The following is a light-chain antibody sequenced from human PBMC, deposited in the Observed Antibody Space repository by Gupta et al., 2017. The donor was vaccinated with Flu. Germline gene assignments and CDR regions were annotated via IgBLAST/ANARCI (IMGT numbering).Light chain of an antibody. Sequence: SSCNIGSNYVPWYQQRPGPAPTTLIYEGDQRPSGIPDRFSGSKDGTSDTVCITGLGTGNEDDDDCGTWYNSLSTGVFGGGTRLTVL. V-gene: IGLV1-51*02. CDR3: GTWYNSLSTGV. J-gene: IGLJ3*02. CDR2: EGD. CDR1: SCNIGSNY.